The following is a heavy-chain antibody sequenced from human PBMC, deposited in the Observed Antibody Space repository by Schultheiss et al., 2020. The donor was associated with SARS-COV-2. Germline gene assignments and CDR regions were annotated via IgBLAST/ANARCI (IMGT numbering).Heavy chain of an antibody. V-gene: IGHV4-31*03. CDR2: IYYSASP. J-gene: IGHJ3*02. CDR3: ARPVGIAVAGTQAFDI. D-gene: IGHD6-19*01. CDR1: GGSISSGGYY. Sequence: SQTLSLTCTVSGGSISSGGYYWSWIRQHPGKGLEWIGYIYYSASPNYNPSLKSRVAISVDKSKTQFSLKLSSVTAADTAVYYCARPVGIAVAGTQAFDIWGQGTMVTVSS.